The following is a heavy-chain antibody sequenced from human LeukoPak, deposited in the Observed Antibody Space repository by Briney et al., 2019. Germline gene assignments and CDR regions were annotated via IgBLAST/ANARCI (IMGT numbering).Heavy chain of an antibody. CDR2: IYYSGST. D-gene: IGHD6-13*01. J-gene: IGHJ6*03. CDR3: ARGVENSSSWNYYYYYYMDV. CDR1: GGSISSYY. Sequence: PSETLSLTCTVSGGSISSYYWSWIRQPPGKGLEWIGYIYYSGSTNYNPSLKSRVTISVDTSKNQFSLKLSSVTAADTAVYYCARGVENSSSWNYYYYYYMDVWGKGTTVTTSS. V-gene: IGHV4-59*01.